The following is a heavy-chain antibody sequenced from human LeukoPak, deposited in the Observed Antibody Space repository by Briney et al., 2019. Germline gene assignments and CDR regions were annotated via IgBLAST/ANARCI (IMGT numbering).Heavy chain of an antibody. J-gene: IGHJ6*02. CDR1: GFTVSSNY. Sequence: PGGSLRLSCAASGFTVSSNYMTWVRQAPGKGLEWVSLIYTDGSTYYADSVKGQFTIPRHNSKNTLYIQMNSLGADDTAVYYCATGYSGYRRSYYYGMDVWGQGTTVTVSS. V-gene: IGHV3-53*04. CDR2: IYTDGST. CDR3: ATGYSGYRRSYYYGMDV. D-gene: IGHD5-12*01.